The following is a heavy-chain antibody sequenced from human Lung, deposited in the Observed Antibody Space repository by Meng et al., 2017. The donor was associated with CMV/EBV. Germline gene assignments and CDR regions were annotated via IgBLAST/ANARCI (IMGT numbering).Heavy chain of an antibody. CDR3: VRDGQAGAKGLDY. Sequence: SLLLXCAASGFPFRTYAMHWVRQAPGKGLEWVAVISFDGSNKYYADSVRGRSIISRDNPNNTVSLQMNSLRVEDTALYYCVRDGQAGAKGLDYWGKGT. V-gene: IGHV3-30*04. CDR2: ISFDGSNK. D-gene: IGHD6-25*01. J-gene: IGHJ4*02. CDR1: GFPFRTYA.